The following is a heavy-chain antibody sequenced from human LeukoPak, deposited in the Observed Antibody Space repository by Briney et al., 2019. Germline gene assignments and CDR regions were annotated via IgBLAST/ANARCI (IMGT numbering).Heavy chain of an antibody. CDR1: GFTFSSYW. CDR2: IKQDGSEK. D-gene: IGHD3-10*01. J-gene: IGHJ4*02. Sequence: GGSLRLSCAASGFTFSSYWMSWVRQAPGKGREGVANIKQDGSEKYYVDSVKGRFTISRDNAKNSLYLQMNSLRAEDTAVYYCASSIWFGELPIDYWGQGTLVTVSS. V-gene: IGHV3-7*01. CDR3: ASSIWFGELPIDY.